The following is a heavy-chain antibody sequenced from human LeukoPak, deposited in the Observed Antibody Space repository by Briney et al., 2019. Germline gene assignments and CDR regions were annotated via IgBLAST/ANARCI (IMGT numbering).Heavy chain of an antibody. CDR3: ARHPQSASVGALGN. Sequence: PSETLSLTCTVSGGSISSSSYYWGWIRQSPGTGLEWIGSIYYSGSTYYNPSLKSRVTISVDTSKNQFSLKLSSVTAADTAVYYCARHPQSASVGALGNWGQGTLVTVSS. V-gene: IGHV4-39*01. D-gene: IGHD1-26*01. CDR1: GGSISSSSYY. CDR2: IYYSGST. J-gene: IGHJ4*02.